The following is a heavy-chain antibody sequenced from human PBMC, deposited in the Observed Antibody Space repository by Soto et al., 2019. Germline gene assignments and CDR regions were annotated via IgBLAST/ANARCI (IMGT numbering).Heavy chain of an antibody. CDR3: ARVGYDSSGYYTYYFDY. CDR2: ISYDGSNK. CDR1: GFTFSSYA. Sequence: PGGSLRLSCAASGFTFSSYAMHWVRQAPGKGLEWVAVISYDGSNKYYADSVKGRFTISRVNSKNTLYLQMNSLRAEDTAVYYCARVGYDSSGYYTYYFDYWGQGTLVTVSS. J-gene: IGHJ4*02. D-gene: IGHD3-22*01. V-gene: IGHV3-30-3*01.